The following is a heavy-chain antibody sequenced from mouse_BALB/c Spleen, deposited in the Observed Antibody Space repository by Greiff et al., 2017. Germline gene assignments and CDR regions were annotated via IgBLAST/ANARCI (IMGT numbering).Heavy chain of an antibody. Sequence: EVHLVESGGGLVQPGGSLRLSCATSGFTFTDYYMSWVRQPPGKALEWLGFIRNKANGYTTEYSASVKGRFTISRDNSQSILYLQMNTLRAEDSATYYCARDDYDLFDYWGQGTTLTVSS. D-gene: IGHD2-4*01. V-gene: IGHV7-3*02. CDR2: IRNKANGYTT. CDR3: ARDDYDLFDY. CDR1: GFTFTDYY. J-gene: IGHJ2*01.